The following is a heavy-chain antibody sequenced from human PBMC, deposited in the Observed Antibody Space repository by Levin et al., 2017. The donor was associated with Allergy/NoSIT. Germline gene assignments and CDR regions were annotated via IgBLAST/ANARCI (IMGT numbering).Heavy chain of an antibody. CDR2: ISSSGSTI. V-gene: IGHV3-11*01. D-gene: IGHD6-19*01. Sequence: GGSLRLSCVASGFSLSDYYMSWIRQAPGKGLECVSYISSSGSTIYQADSVKGRFTISRDNAKNSLYLQMNSLTAEDTAVYYCARESGWSFDYWGQGTLVTVSS. CDR3: ARESGWSFDY. CDR1: GFSLSDYY. J-gene: IGHJ4*02.